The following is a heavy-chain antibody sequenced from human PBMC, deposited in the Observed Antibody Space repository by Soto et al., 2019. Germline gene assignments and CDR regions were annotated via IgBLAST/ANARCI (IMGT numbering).Heavy chain of an antibody. D-gene: IGHD6-13*01. Sequence: SGPTLVSPAQTLTLTCTFSGFSLSTSGVGVGWIRQPPGKALEWLALIYWDDDKRYSPSLKSRLTITKDTSKNQVVLIMTNMDPVDTVTYYCAHLSSPSSWLSNWFDPWGQGTLVTVSS. V-gene: IGHV2-5*02. J-gene: IGHJ5*02. CDR2: IYWDDDK. CDR1: GFSLSTSGVG. CDR3: AHLSSPSSWLSNWFDP.